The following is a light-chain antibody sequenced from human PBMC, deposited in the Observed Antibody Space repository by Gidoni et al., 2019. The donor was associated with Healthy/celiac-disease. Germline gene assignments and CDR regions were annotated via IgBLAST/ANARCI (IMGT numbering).Light chain of an antibody. CDR1: KLGDKY. V-gene: IGLV3-1*01. CDR2: QDS. J-gene: IGLJ3*02. CDR3: QAWDSSTGLV. Sequence: SYELTQPPSVSVSPGQTASITCSGDKLGDKYACWYQQKPGQYPVLVIYQDSKRPSGIPERFSGSNSGNTATLTISGTQAMDEADYYCQAWDSSTGLVFGGGTKLTVL.